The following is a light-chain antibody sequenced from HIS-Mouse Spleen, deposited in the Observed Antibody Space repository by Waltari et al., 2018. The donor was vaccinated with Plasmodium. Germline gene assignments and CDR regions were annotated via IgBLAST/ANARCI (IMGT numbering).Light chain of an antibody. J-gene: IGLJ3*02. Sequence: SYELTQPPSVSVSPGQTARITCSGDALPKKSAYWYQQKSGQAPVLVIYEDSKRPSGIPERFSGSSSGTMATLTISGAQVEDEADYYCYSTDSSGNHRVFGGGTKVTVL. CDR1: ALPKKS. V-gene: IGLV3-10*01. CDR2: EDS. CDR3: YSTDSSGNHRV.